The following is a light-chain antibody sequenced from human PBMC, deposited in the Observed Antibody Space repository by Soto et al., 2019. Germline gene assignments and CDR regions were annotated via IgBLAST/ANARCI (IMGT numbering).Light chain of an antibody. Sequence: QSVLTQPPSAYGSPGQAVTISFTGTSSDVGGYNYVSWYQQHPGKAPKLMLYEVSKRPSGVPDRFSGSKSGNTASLTVSGLQAEDEADYYCSSYAGSNNFGVFGTGTKVTVL. CDR3: SSYAGSNNFGV. CDR1: SSDVGGYNY. CDR2: EVS. J-gene: IGLJ1*01. V-gene: IGLV2-8*01.